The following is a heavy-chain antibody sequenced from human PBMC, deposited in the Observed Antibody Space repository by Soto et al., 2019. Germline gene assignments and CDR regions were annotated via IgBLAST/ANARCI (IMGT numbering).Heavy chain of an antibody. Sequence: GASVKVSCKASGYTFTSYGISRVRQAPGQGLEWMGWISAYNGNTNYAQKLQGRVTMTTDTSTSTAYMELRSLRSDDTAVYYCARWKNSRNDRRVDPWGQGTLVTVSS. CDR3: ARWKNSRNDRRVDP. CDR2: ISAYNGNT. CDR1: GYTFTSYG. V-gene: IGHV1-18*01. J-gene: IGHJ5*02. D-gene: IGHD6-13*01.